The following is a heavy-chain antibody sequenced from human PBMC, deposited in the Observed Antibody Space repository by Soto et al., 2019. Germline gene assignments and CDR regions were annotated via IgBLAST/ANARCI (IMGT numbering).Heavy chain of an antibody. CDR1: GYTFTSYG. CDR2: ITAYNGNT. Sequence: ASVKVSSKDSGYTFTSYGTSWVRHAPGQGLDWMGWITAYNGNTNYAQKLQGRVNMTTDTSTSTAYKELGCLRSDDTGVYYCARGRNDPSTYCYDSSGYYSLVGYWDWGTLVSVSS. D-gene: IGHD3-22*01. J-gene: IGHJ4*02. CDR3: ARGRNDPSTYCYDSSGYYSLVGY. V-gene: IGHV1-18*01.